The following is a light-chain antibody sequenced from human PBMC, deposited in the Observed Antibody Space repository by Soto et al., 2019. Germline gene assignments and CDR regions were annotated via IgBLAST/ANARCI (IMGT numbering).Light chain of an antibody. CDR2: GAS. V-gene: IGKV3-15*01. CDR1: QSVGSN. CDR3: QQYNNWPPDRT. J-gene: IGKJ1*01. Sequence: EIVMTQSPATLSVSPGERATLSCRASQSVGSNLAWYQQKPGQAPRLLIYGASTRATGIPARFSGSGSGTQLTVTISSLQSEDFAIYFCQQYNNWPPDRTFGQGTKGEIK.